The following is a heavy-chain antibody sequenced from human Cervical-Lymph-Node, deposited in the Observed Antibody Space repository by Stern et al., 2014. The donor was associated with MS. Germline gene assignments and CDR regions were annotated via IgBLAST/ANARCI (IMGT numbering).Heavy chain of an antibody. Sequence: PLQGSGPVLVKPSQTLSPTCAVSGGSISSGEHYWSWIRQSPVKGLELIGYIHYSRTTYYNPSLKTRASMSVDTSTNQYPLTLSSVTAADTAVYYCSRDADAYSLVFGYWGRGTLVTVSS. CDR1: GGSISSGEHY. J-gene: IGHJ4*02. V-gene: IGHV4-30-4*01. CDR2: IHYSRTT. D-gene: IGHD5-24*01. CDR3: SRDADAYSLVFGY.